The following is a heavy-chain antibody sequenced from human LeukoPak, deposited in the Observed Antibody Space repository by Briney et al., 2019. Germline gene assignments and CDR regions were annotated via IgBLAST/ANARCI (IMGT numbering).Heavy chain of an antibody. V-gene: IGHV3-7*01. CDR3: AKVAKYYYGSETYYFFDH. CDR1: GFTFSRYW. CDR2: INQDGTEK. Sequence: GGSLRLSCAASGFTFSRYWMSWVRQAPGKGLEWVANINQDGTEKYYVDSVKGRFTISRDNAKNSLYLQMNSLRVEDTAVYYCAKVAKYYYGSETYYFFDHWGQGTPVTASS. J-gene: IGHJ4*02. D-gene: IGHD3-10*01.